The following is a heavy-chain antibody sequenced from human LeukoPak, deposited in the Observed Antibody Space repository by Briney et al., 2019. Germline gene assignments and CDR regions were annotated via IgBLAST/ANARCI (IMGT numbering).Heavy chain of an antibody. J-gene: IGHJ4*02. CDR2: INNDGSST. CDR3: RAVAGPDDF. D-gene: IGHD6-19*01. Sequence: GGSLRLSCAASGFTFSSYAMSWVRQAPGKGLVWVSRINNDGSSTTYADSVKGRFTISRDTAKNTLFLQMNSLRDEDTAVYYCRAVAGPDDFWGQGTLVSVSS. V-gene: IGHV3-74*01. CDR1: GFTFSSYA.